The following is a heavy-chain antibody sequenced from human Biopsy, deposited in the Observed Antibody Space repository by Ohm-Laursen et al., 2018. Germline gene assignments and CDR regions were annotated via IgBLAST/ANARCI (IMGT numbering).Heavy chain of an antibody. V-gene: IGHV1-69*13. Sequence: SVKVSCKVSGYTFTSYDINWVRQATGQGLEWMGGIIPMFGTANYAQMFQGRVTISADESTSTSYMELSSLTTEDTAIYYCARGPHSGSHSCFDYWGRGTLVTVSS. CDR3: ARGPHSGSHSCFDY. D-gene: IGHD1-26*01. CDR1: GYTFTSYD. CDR2: IIPMFGTA. J-gene: IGHJ4*02.